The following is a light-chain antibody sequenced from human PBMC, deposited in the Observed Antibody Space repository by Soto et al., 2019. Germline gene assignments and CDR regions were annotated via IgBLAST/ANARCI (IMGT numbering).Light chain of an antibody. CDR3: QTYYSGLFT. Sequence: DIQMTQSPSSLSASVGDGVTITCRASQGISIYLAWYQQKPGKVPKFLIYGASTLQSGVPSRFSGSGSGTDFTLTITSLQAEDVATYYCQTYYSGLFTFGPGTKVDIK. CDR2: GAS. V-gene: IGKV1-27*01. CDR1: QGISIY. J-gene: IGKJ3*01.